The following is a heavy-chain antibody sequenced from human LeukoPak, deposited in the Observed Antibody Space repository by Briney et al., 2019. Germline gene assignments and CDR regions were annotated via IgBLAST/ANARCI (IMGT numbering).Heavy chain of an antibody. Sequence: AGGSLRLSCTASGFAFDEHGMSWVRQVPGKGVEWVSGINWSGGSTGYADPLRGRFTISRDNAKNSLYLQMDSLRAEDTALYYCARAPITSPFYFDYWGQGTLVTVSS. CDR1: GFAFDEHG. J-gene: IGHJ4*02. V-gene: IGHV3-20*04. CDR2: INWSGGST. D-gene: IGHD2-2*01. CDR3: ARAPITSPFYFDY.